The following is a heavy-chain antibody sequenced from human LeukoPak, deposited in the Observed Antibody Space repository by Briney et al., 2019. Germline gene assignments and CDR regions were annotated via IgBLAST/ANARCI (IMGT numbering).Heavy chain of an antibody. V-gene: IGHV1-18*01. CDR1: GYTFTSYG. Sequence: ASVKVSCKASGYTFTSYGIIWVRQAPGQGLEWMGWISAYNGNTNYAQKLQGRVTMTTDTSTSTAYMELRSLRSDDTAVYYCARDDNHLTSSGYYETMDYWGQGTLVTVS. D-gene: IGHD3-22*01. CDR3: ARDDNHLTSSGYYETMDY. J-gene: IGHJ4*02. CDR2: ISAYNGNT.